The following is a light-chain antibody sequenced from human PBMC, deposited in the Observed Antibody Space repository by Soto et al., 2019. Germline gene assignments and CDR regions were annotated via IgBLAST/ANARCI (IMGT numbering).Light chain of an antibody. CDR2: AAS. CDR3: QHNCQNPRWT. V-gene: IGKV1-39*01. CDR1: QSVTKY. Sequence: DIQMTQSPSSLPASVGDRVTITCPASQSVTKYLNWYQQKPGKAPRLLLYAASNLQGGVPSRFSCGGSGTDFTLTISSLQPEDLATYYYQHNCQNPRWTFGPGTMVEIK. J-gene: IGKJ1*01.